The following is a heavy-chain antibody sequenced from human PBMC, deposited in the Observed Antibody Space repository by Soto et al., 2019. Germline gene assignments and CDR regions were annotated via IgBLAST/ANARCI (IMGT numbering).Heavy chain of an antibody. CDR2: ISGSGGST. CDR1: GFTFSSYA. J-gene: IGHJ3*01. V-gene: IGHV3-23*01. Sequence: GSLRLSCAASGFTFSSYAMSWVRQAPGKGLEWVSAISGSGGSTYYADSVKGRFTISRDNSKNTLYLQMNSLRAEDTAVYYCAKSALVEYYGDNRGGAFDFWGKGTMVPVSS. CDR3: AKSALVEYYGDNRGGAFDF. D-gene: IGHD4-17*01.